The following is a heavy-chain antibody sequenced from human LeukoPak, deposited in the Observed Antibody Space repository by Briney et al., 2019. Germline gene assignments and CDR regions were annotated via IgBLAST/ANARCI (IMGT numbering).Heavy chain of an antibody. CDR1: GGSFSGYY. J-gene: IGHJ4*02. V-gene: IGHV4-34*01. D-gene: IGHD1-26*01. Sequence: PSETLSLTCAVYGGSFSGYYWSWVRQSPGKGLEWIGEIYHSGSTNYNPSLKSRVTISVDKSKNQFSLKLSSVTAADTAVYYCARVWYSGSYADYWGQGTLVTVSS. CDR2: IYHSGST. CDR3: ARVWYSGSYADY.